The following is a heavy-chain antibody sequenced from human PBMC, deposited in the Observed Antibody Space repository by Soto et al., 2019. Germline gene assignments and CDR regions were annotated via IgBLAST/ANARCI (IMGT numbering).Heavy chain of an antibody. D-gene: IGHD1-26*01. V-gene: IGHV3-23*01. J-gene: IGHJ5*02. CDR2: ISGSGFKK. CDR3: AKNQGVELVPLATVDWFDP. Sequence: GGSLRFSCAASGFIFENFGMSWVRQAPGKGLEWISSISGSGFKKYYADSVKGRFTISRDNSKSTVYLELNNLSAEDTAVYHCAKNQGVELVPLATVDWFDPWGQGSVVTVSS. CDR1: GFIFENFG.